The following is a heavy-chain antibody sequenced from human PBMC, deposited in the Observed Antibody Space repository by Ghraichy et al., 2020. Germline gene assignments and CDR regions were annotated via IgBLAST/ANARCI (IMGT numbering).Heavy chain of an antibody. D-gene: IGHD2-15*01. V-gene: IGHV3-23*01. CDR2: IGGSGGTT. CDR1: GFTFSSTA. CDR3: ARDVGCSAFDY. Sequence: GGSLRLSCVASGFTFSSTAVSWVRQAPGRGLQWVSVIGGSGGTTYYADSVKGRFTISRDNSKNSLYLQMNSLRAEDTAMYYCARDVGCSAFDYWGQGTLVTVSS. J-gene: IGHJ4*02.